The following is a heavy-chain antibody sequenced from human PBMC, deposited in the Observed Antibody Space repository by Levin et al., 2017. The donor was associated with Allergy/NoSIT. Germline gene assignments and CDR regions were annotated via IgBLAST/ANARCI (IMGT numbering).Heavy chain of an antibody. V-gene: IGHV3-23*01. Sequence: QPGESLKISCAASGFAFGTYAMTWVRQAPGRGLEWVSSISDSGSRTHYADSVKGRFTISRDNSKNTLYLQLNSLRAEDTAVYYCAKDLRVTTWGYFDYWGQGTLVTVSS. D-gene: IGHD4-17*01. CDR2: ISDSGSRT. CDR3: AKDLRVTTWGYFDY. CDR1: GFAFGTYA. J-gene: IGHJ4*02.